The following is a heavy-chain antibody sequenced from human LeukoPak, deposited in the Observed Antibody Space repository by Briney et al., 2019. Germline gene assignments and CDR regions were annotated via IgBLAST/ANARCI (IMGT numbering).Heavy chain of an antibody. CDR1: GGSFSGYY. CDR2: INHSGST. Sequence: PSETLSLTCAVYGGSFSGYYWSWIRQPPGKGLEWIGEINHSGSTNYNPSLKSRVTISVDTSKNQFSLKLSSVTAADTAVYYCARVNTYYDILTGYYRGRYFGYWGQGTLVTVSS. J-gene: IGHJ4*02. V-gene: IGHV4-34*01. CDR3: ARVNTYYDILTGYYRGRYFGY. D-gene: IGHD3-9*01.